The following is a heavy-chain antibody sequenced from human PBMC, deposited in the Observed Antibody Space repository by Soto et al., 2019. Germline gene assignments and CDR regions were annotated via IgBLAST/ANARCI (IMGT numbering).Heavy chain of an antibody. CDR1: GGSISSSSYY. J-gene: IGHJ4*02. Sequence: PSETLSLTCTVSGGSISSSSYYWGWIRQPPGKGLEWIGSIYYSGSTYYNPSLKSRVTISVDTSKNQFSLKLSSVTAADMAVYYCARDPLLGYFDYWGQGTLVTVSS. D-gene: IGHD7-27*01. CDR2: IYYSGST. CDR3: ARDPLLGYFDY. V-gene: IGHV4-39*07.